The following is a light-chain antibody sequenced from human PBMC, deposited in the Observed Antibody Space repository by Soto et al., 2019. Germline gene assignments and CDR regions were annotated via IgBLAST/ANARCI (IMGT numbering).Light chain of an antibody. V-gene: IGLV2-14*03. CDR2: DVS. CDR3: SSYTRSDTYV. Sequence: QSAVTQPASVSGSPGQSIAISCTGTSSDIGAYNWVSWYQQHPGKAPKLMIYDVSYRPSGVSNRFSGSISGNTASLTISGLQAEDEAVYYCSSYTRSDTYVFGSGTKVTVL. J-gene: IGLJ1*01. CDR1: SSDIGAYNW.